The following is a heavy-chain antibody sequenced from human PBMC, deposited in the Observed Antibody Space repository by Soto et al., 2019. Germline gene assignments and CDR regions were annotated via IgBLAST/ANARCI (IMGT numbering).Heavy chain of an antibody. Sequence: SETLSLTCAVYGGSFSGYYWTWIRQPPGKGLEWIGEINHSGSTNYNPSLKSRVTISVDTSKNQFSLKLSSVTAADTAVYYCARGPTLFTATTPGDDYWGQGTLVTVSS. CDR3: ARGPTLFTATTPGDDY. V-gene: IGHV4-34*01. J-gene: IGHJ4*02. CDR1: GGSFSGYY. CDR2: INHSGST. D-gene: IGHD4-17*01.